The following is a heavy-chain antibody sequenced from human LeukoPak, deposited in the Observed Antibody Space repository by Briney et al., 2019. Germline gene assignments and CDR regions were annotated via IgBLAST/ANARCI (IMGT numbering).Heavy chain of an antibody. Sequence: GGSLRLSCAASGFTFSSYSMNWVRQAPGKGLEWVSCISSTSSYRYYAASVRGRFTISRDNAKNSLYLQMNSLRAEDTAVYYCASSGDTALNWFDPWGQGTLVTVSS. V-gene: IGHV3-21*01. CDR1: GFTFSSYS. J-gene: IGHJ5*02. CDR3: ASSGDTALNWFDP. D-gene: IGHD5-18*01. CDR2: ISSTSSYR.